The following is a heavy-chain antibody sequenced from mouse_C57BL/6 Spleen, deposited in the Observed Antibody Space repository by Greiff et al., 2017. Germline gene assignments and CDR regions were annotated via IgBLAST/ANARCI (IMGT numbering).Heavy chain of an antibody. CDR3: ASGTELGVLYWYFDV. V-gene: IGHV1-82*01. CDR1: GYAFSSSW. D-gene: IGHD4-1*01. CDR2: IYPGDGDT. Sequence: QVQLKESGPELVKPGASVKISCKASGYAFSSSWMNWVKQRPGKGLEWIGRIYPGDGDTNYNGKFKGKATLTADKSSSTAYMQLSSLTSEDSAGYFCASGTELGVLYWYFDVWGTGTTVTVSS. J-gene: IGHJ1*03.